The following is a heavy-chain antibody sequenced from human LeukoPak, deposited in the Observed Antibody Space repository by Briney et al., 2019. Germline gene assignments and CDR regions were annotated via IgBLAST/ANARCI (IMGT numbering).Heavy chain of an antibody. D-gene: IGHD2-2*01. CDR2: ISSSGSTI. V-gene: IGHV3-11*01. Sequence: PGGSLRLSCAASGFTFSDYYMSWIRQAPGKGLEWVSYISSSGSTIYYADSVKGRFTISRDSAKNSLYLQMNSLRAEDTAVYYCARDQKDIVVVPAARWPRENYYYYGMDVWGQGTTVTVSS. CDR3: ARDQKDIVVVPAARWPRENYYYYGMDV. J-gene: IGHJ6*02. CDR1: GFTFSDYY.